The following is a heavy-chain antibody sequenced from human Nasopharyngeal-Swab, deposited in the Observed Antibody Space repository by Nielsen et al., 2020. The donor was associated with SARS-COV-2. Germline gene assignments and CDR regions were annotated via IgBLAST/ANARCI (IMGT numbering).Heavy chain of an antibody. V-gene: IGHV3-23*01. CDR2: ISGSGGST. CDR1: GFTFSSYA. Sequence: GESLKISCAASGFTFSSYAMSWVRQAPGKGLEWVSAISGSGGSTYYADSVKGRFTISRDNSKNTLYLQMSSLRAEDTAVYYCAKPDKGTHDYWGQGTLVTVSS. J-gene: IGHJ4*02. CDR3: AKPDKGTHDY. D-gene: IGHD1-1*01.